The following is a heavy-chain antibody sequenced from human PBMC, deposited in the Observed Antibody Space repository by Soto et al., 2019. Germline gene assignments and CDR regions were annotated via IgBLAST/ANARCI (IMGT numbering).Heavy chain of an antibody. D-gene: IGHD3-22*01. CDR3: ARGYDSFDS. CDR2: ISSSSNYI. V-gene: IGHV3-21*01. J-gene: IGHJ4*02. CDR1: GFTFNSYA. Sequence: TGGSLRLSCGASGFTFNSYAVDWVRQAPGKGLEWVSSISSSSNYIYYADSVKGRFTISRDNAKNSLYLQMNSLRAEDTAVYYCARGYDSFDSWGQGTPVTVSS.